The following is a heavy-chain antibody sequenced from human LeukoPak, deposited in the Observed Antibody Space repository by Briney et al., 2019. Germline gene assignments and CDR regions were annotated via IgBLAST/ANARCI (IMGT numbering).Heavy chain of an antibody. CDR1: GFTFSSYE. CDR2: ISSSGSTI. V-gene: IGHV3-48*03. Sequence: GGSLRLSCAASGFTFSSYEMNWVRQAPGKGLEWVSYISSSGSTIYYAASVKGRLTISRDNAKNSLYLEMNSLRAEDTAVYYCARDFGVKRRSTVAVYWRQGSLVTVSS. CDR3: ARDFGVKRRSTVAVY. J-gene: IGHJ4*02. D-gene: IGHD3-3*01.